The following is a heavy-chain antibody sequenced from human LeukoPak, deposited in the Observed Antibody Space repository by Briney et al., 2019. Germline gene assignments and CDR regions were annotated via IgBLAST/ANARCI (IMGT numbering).Heavy chain of an antibody. J-gene: IGHJ4*02. CDR3: ARLSISDSNTGFFDY. V-gene: IGHV4-59*12. CDR2: IYHSGST. Sequence: NPSETLSLTCTVSGGSISGYYWSWIRQPPGKGLEWIGYIYHSGSTYYNPSLKSRVTISVDRSRNQFSLKLNSVTAADTAVYYCARLSISDSNTGFFDYWGQGTLVTVSS. D-gene: IGHD2/OR15-2a*01. CDR1: GGSISGYY.